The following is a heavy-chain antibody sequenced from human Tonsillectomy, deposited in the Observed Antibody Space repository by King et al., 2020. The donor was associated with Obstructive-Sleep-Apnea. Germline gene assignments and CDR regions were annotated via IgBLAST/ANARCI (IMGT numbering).Heavy chain of an antibody. V-gene: IGHV3-30-3*01. J-gene: IGHJ4*02. CDR1: GFTFSSYA. Sequence: VQLVESGGGVVQPGRSLRLSCAASGFTFSSYAMHWVRQAPGKGLEWVAVISYDGSNKYYADSVKGRFTNSRDNSKNTLYLQMNSLRAEDTAVYYCARDRHYYGSGSYAGYWGQGTLVTVSS. D-gene: IGHD3-10*01. CDR2: ISYDGSNK. CDR3: ARDRHYYGSGSYAGY.